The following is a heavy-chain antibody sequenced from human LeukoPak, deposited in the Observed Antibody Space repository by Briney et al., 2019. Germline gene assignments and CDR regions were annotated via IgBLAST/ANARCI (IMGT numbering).Heavy chain of an antibody. CDR3: ARAGVNYYYYMDV. CDR2: INPSGGSA. Sequence: ASVKVSCKASGYTFTSNNIHWVRQAPGQGLEWMGMINPSGGSATHAQKFQGRVTMTSDTSTSTVYMELSSLRSEDTAVYYCARAGVNYYYYMDVWGKGTTVTLSS. J-gene: IGHJ6*03. V-gene: IGHV1-46*01. CDR1: GYTFTSNN. D-gene: IGHD3-10*01.